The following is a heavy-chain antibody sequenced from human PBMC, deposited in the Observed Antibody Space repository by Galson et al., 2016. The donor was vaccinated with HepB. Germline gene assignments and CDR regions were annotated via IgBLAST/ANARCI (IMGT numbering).Heavy chain of an antibody. D-gene: IGHD3-3*01. CDR3: ARDPYDFWSVDAFDI. J-gene: IGHJ3*02. CDR1: GFTISSNY. V-gene: IGHV3-66*02. Sequence: SLRLSCAASGFTISSNYMSWVRQAPGKGLEWVSVIYSDGRTYYADSVRGRFSLSRDKSNNTLYLQMNSLRAEDTAVYFCARDPYDFWSVDAFDIWGQGKMVTVS. CDR2: IYSDGRT.